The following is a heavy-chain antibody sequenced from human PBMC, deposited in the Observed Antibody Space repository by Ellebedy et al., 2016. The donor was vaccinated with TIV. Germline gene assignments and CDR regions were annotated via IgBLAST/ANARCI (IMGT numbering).Heavy chain of an antibody. CDR3: AKDRVPAIVTFDY. Sequence: GGSLRLXXAASGFTFSSYAMSWVRQAPGKGLEWVSAISGSGGSTYYADSVKGRFTISRDNSKNTLYLQMNSLRAEDTAVYYCAKDRVPAIVTFDYWGQGTLVTVSS. CDR1: GFTFSSYA. V-gene: IGHV3-23*01. D-gene: IGHD2-2*01. J-gene: IGHJ4*02. CDR2: ISGSGGST.